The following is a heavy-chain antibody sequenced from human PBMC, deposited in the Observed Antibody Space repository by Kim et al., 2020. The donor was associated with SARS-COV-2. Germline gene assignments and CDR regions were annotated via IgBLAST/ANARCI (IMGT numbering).Heavy chain of an antibody. J-gene: IGHJ4*02. Sequence: GGSLRLSCAASGFTFSSYAMHWVRQAPGKGLEWVAVISYDGSNKYYADSVKGRFTISRDNSKNTLYLQMNSLRAEDTAVYYCAREVDGGYGRYFDYWGQGTLVTVS. D-gene: IGHD5-12*01. CDR1: GFTFSSYA. V-gene: IGHV3-30*04. CDR3: AREVDGGYGRYFDY. CDR2: ISYDGSNK.